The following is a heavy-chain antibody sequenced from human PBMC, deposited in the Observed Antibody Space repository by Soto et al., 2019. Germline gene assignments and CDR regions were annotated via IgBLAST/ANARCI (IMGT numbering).Heavy chain of an antibody. CDR3: AHGPRSRYSSGWYDY. D-gene: IGHD6-19*01. J-gene: IGHJ4*02. V-gene: IGHV3-48*03. Sequence: GSLRLSCAASGFTFSSYEMNWVRQAPGKGLEWVSYISSSGSTIYYADSVKSRLTITNDTSKNQVVLTMTNMDPVDTATYYCAHGPRSRYSSGWYDYWGQGTLVTVSS. CDR1: GFTFSSYE. CDR2: ISSSGSTI.